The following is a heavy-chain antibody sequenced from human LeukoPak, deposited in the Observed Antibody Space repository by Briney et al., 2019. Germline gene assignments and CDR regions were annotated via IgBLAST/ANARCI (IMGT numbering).Heavy chain of an antibody. Sequence: GRSLRPSCGASGITLRSYGMHWVGQGPGKGLEWVGVISHDGNNKYYADSVKGRFTISRDNSKNTLYLQMNSLRAEDTAVYYCAKVEYYESSGYLKYWGQGALVTVAS. V-gene: IGHV3-30*18. CDR1: GITLRSYG. CDR3: AKVEYYESSGYLKY. J-gene: IGHJ4*02. D-gene: IGHD3-22*01. CDR2: ISHDGNNK.